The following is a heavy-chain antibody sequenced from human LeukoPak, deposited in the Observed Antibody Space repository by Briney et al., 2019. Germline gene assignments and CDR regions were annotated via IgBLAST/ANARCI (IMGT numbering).Heavy chain of an antibody. V-gene: IGHV3-49*04. CDR1: AFTFSSYS. Sequence: PGGSLRLSCAASAFTFSSYSMNWVRQAPGKGLEWVGFIRNKANGGTADYAASVKGRFTISRDDSKTIAYLQMNSLKTEDTAVYYCSRAYSTGWLGINDYWGQGALVTVSS. D-gene: IGHD6-19*01. CDR3: SRAYSTGWLGINDY. J-gene: IGHJ4*02. CDR2: IRNKANGGTA.